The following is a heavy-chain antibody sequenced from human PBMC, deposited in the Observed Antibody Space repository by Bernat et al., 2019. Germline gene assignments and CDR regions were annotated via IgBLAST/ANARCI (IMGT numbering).Heavy chain of an antibody. D-gene: IGHD3-3*01. Sequence: QVQLQESGPGLVKPSQTLSLTCTVSGGSISSGDYYWRWIRQPPGKGLEWIGYIDYSGSTYYNPSLKSRVTISVDTSKNQFSLKLSSVTAADTAVYYCARGAHYDFWSGDLEGGVAFDIWGQGTMVTVSS. CDR2: IDYSGST. V-gene: IGHV4-30-4*01. CDR3: ARGAHYDFWSGDLEGGVAFDI. CDR1: GGSISSGDYY. J-gene: IGHJ3*02.